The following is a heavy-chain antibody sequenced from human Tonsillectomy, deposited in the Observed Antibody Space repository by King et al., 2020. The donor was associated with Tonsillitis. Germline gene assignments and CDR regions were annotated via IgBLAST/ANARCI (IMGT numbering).Heavy chain of an antibody. V-gene: IGHV4-59*01. Sequence: VQLQESGPGLVKSSETLSLTCTVSGGYISSYYWSWIRQPPGKGLEWIGNIYYSGSTKDNPSLKSRVTISVDTSKNQFSLKLSSVTAADTAVYYCASLQAAFDIWGQGTMVTVSS. J-gene: IGHJ3*02. CDR2: IYYSGST. CDR1: GGYISSYY. CDR3: ASLQAAFDI.